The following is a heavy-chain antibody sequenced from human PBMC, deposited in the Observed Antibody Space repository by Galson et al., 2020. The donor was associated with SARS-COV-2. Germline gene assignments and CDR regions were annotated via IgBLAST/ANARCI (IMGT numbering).Heavy chain of an antibody. CDR3: AKFGLGNYDYGMDV. CDR1: GFTFSSYG. Sequence: GGSLRLSCAASGFTFSSYGMHWVRQAPGKGLEWVAVISYDESNKYYADSVKGRFTISRDNSKNTLYLQMNSLRAEDTAVYYCAKFGLGNYDYGMDVWGQGTTVTVSS. J-gene: IGHJ6*02. D-gene: IGHD3-10*01. V-gene: IGHV3-30*18. CDR2: ISYDESNK.